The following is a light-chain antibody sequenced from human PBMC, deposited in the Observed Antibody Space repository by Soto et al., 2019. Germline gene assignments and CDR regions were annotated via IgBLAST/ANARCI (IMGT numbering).Light chain of an antibody. CDR3: QQYYSYPIT. CDR2: AAS. CDR1: QGISSY. V-gene: IGKV1-8*01. J-gene: IGKJ5*01. Sequence: ALRLTPTPSSFSTSTGDRVTITCRASQGISSYLAWYQQKPGKAPKLLIYAASTLQSGVPSRFSGSGSGTDFTLTISCLQSEDFATYYCQQYYSYPITFGQGTRLE.